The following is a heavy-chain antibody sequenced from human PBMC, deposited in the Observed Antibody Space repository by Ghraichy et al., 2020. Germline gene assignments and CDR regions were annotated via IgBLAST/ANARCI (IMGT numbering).Heavy chain of an antibody. V-gene: IGHV4-4*02. Sequence: GSLRLSCAVSGGSISSSNWWSWVRQPPGKGLEWIGEIYHSGSTNYNPSLKSRVTISVDKSKNQFSLKLSSVTAADTAVYYCVRVTPEYYDFWSGYYRGRYDYWGQGTLVTVSS. CDR3: VRVTPEYYDFWSGYYRGRYDY. D-gene: IGHD3-3*01. CDR1: GGSISSSNW. J-gene: IGHJ4*02. CDR2: IYHSGST.